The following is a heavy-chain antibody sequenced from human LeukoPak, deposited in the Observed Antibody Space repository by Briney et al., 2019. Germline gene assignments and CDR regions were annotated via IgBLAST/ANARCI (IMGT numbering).Heavy chain of an antibody. CDR1: AYRLTSYW. Sequence: SLKIACNVYAYRLTSYWIGWVRQMPGKGMEWIGTIFPVDSDTSYSPTYQAQFTSSADNSIGTSYLHWSSLKAWDTAMYYCGREGYYRGGSFYDYFDYWGQGTLVTVSS. D-gene: IGHD2-15*01. CDR3: GREGYYRGGSFYDYFDY. CDR2: IFPVDSDT. J-gene: IGHJ4*02. V-gene: IGHV5-51*01.